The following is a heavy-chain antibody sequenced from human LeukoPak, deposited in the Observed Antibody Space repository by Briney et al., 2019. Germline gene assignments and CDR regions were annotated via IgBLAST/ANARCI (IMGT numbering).Heavy chain of an antibody. CDR3: ARRYSGNVDY. D-gene: IGHD4-23*01. V-gene: IGHV4-34*01. J-gene: IGHJ4*02. Sequence: SETLSLTCAVCGGSFSGYYWSWIRQPPGKGLEWIGSIYHSGSTYYNPSLKSRVTISVDTSKNQFSLKLSSVTAADTAVYYCARRYSGNVDYWGQGTLVTVSS. CDR2: IYHSGST. CDR1: GGSFSGYY.